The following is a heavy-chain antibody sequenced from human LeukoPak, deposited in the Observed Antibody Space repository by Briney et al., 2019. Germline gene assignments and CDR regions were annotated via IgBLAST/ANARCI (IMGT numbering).Heavy chain of an antibody. V-gene: IGHV4-34*01. Sequence: SETLSLTCAAYGGSFSGYYWSWIRQPPGKRLEWIGEINRSGSTNYNPSLKSRVTISVDTSKNQFSLKLSSVTAADTAVYYCARAGVDSSGWGLDYWGQGTLVTVSS. J-gene: IGHJ4*02. CDR2: INRSGST. CDR1: GGSFSGYY. D-gene: IGHD6-19*01. CDR3: ARAGVDSSGWGLDY.